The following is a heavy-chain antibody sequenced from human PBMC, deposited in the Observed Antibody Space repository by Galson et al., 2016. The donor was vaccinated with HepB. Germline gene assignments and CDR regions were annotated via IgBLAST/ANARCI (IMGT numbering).Heavy chain of an antibody. Sequence: SVKVSCKASGYTFINYGISWVRQAPGQGLEWIGWIGPYNGNTHSAQKFRDRVDMTKDTSTNTAYLEVGSLRSDDTAVYYCARDGMGRGSGSYSAFDYWGQGTLVTVSS. CDR3: ARDGMGRGSGSYSAFDY. CDR1: GYTFINYG. V-gene: IGHV1-18*01. CDR2: IGPYNGNT. J-gene: IGHJ4*02. D-gene: IGHD1-26*01.